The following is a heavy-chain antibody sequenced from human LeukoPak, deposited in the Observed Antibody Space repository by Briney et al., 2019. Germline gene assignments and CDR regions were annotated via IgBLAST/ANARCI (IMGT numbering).Heavy chain of an antibody. V-gene: IGHV4-34*01. CDR2: INDYTGNN. D-gene: IGHD3-22*01. Sequence: KPSETLSLTCDVFGGSFTDYFWTWIRQSPGKGLEWIGEINDYTGNNNYNPSLTSRVSVSLEKSKNQSSLELRSVTAADTAVYYCARGRIAKIVVVHRFHYGMDVWGQGTTVTVSS. CDR1: GGSFTDYF. J-gene: IGHJ6*02. CDR3: ARGRIAKIVVVHRFHYGMDV.